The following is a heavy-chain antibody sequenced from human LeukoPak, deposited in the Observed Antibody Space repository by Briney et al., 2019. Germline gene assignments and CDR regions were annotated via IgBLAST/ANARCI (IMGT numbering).Heavy chain of an antibody. Sequence: GRSLRLSCAASGFTFSSYAMRWVRQAPGKGLEWVAVISYDGSNKYYADSMKGRFTISRDNSKNTLYLQMNSLGAEDTAVYYCARDSDILTGYYPYYYYGMDVWGQGTTVTVSS. CDR1: GFTFSSYA. D-gene: IGHD3-9*01. V-gene: IGHV3-30*04. CDR2: ISYDGSNK. J-gene: IGHJ6*02. CDR3: ARDSDILTGYYPYYYYGMDV.